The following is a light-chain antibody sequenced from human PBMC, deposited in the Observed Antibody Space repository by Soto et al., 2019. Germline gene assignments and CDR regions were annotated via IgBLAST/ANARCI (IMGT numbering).Light chain of an antibody. V-gene: IGKV3-11*01. Sequence: EIEMTQSPATLSLAPGERVTLSCRASQSVSSYLARYQQKPGQAPRLLIYDASNRATGIPARFSGSGSGTDFTLTISSLEPEDFAVYYCQQRSNWPWTFGQGTKVDI. CDR3: QQRSNWPWT. CDR2: DAS. J-gene: IGKJ1*01. CDR1: QSVSSY.